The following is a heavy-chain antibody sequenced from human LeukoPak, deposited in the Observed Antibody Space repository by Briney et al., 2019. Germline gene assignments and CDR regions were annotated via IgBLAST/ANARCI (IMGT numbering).Heavy chain of an antibody. Sequence: GGSLRPSCAASVFTFSSYAMSWVRQAPGKGLEWVSAFSGSGGSTYYAHSVKGRFTISRDNSNNTLYLQMNSLRAEDTAVYYCAKDPTNYDFWSEGPLWGQGTLVTVSS. CDR1: VFTFSSYA. CDR3: AKDPTNYDFWSEGPL. D-gene: IGHD3-3*01. J-gene: IGHJ4*02. CDR2: FSGSGGST. V-gene: IGHV3-23*01.